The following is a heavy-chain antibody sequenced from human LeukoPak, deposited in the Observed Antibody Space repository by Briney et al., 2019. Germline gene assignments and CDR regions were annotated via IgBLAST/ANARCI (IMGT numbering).Heavy chain of an antibody. Sequence: GGSLRLSCVASGFTFNSYWMDWVRQAPRKGLVWVSRINSDGSSTTYADSVKGRFTISRDNAKNTLYLQMNSLRAEDTAVYYCARAYRACEDYWGQGTLVTVSS. D-gene: IGHD3-10*01. CDR1: GFTFNSYW. CDR2: INSDGSST. J-gene: IGHJ4*02. V-gene: IGHV3-74*01. CDR3: ARAYRACEDY.